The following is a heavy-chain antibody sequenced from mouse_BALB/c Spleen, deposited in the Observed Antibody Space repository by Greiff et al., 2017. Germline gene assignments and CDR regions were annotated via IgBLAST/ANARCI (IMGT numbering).Heavy chain of an antibody. V-gene: IGHV1-87*01. J-gene: IGHJ2*01. CDR3: ARSWDRWAFDY. Sequence: QVQLQQSGAELARPGASVKLSCKASGYTFTSYWMQWVKQRPGQGLEWIGAIYPGDGDTRYTQKFKGKATLTADKSSSTAYMQLSSLASEDSAVYYCARSWDRWAFDYWGQGTTLTVSS. D-gene: IGHD3-3*01. CDR2: IYPGDGDT. CDR1: GYTFTSYW.